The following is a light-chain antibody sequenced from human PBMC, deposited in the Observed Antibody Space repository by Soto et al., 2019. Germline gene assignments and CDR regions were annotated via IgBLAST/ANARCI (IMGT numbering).Light chain of an antibody. CDR1: NIGSKS. J-gene: IGLJ2*01. CDR2: YDS. Sequence: SYELTQPPSVSVAPGKTARITCGGNNIGSKSVHWYQQKPGQAPVLVIYYDSDRPSGIPERFSGSNSGNTATLTISRVEAGDEADYYCQVWDSSSDRDVVFGGGTKLTV. CDR3: QVWDSSSDRDVV. V-gene: IGLV3-21*04.